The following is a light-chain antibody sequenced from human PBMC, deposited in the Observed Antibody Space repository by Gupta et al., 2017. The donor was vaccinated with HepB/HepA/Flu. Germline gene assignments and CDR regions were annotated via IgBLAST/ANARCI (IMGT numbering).Light chain of an antibody. CDR2: VAF. Sequence: DIQMTQSPSSLSASVGDRVTITCRASQSISNYLNWYQQKPGKAPKLLIHVAFTLQSGVPSRFSGSGSGTDFTLTITSLQPEDFATYYCQQTYNNPLTFGGGTKVVIK. CDR1: QSISNY. CDR3: QQTYNNPLT. V-gene: IGKV1-39*01. J-gene: IGKJ4*01.